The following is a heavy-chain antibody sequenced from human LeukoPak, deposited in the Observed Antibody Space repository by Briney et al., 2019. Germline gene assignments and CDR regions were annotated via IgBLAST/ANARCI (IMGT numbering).Heavy chain of an antibody. D-gene: IGHD2-8*01. J-gene: IGHJ4*02. CDR1: GYTFTSYG. CDR3: EREVYYRRYFDY. V-gene: IGHV1-18*01. CDR2: ISAYNGNT. Sequence: GASVTVSCKASGYTFTSYGISWVRQAPGQGLAWVGWISAYNGNTNYAQTLQGRVTMTTDTSTSTAYMELRSLRSDDTAVYYCEREVYYRRYFDYWGQGTLVTVSS.